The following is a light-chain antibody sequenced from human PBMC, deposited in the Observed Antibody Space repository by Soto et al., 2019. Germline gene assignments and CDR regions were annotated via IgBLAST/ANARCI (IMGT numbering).Light chain of an antibody. V-gene: IGKV3-15*01. J-gene: IGKJ4*01. CDR3: QQYNEWPLT. CDR2: GAS. Sequence: EIVMTQSPGTLSVSPGERATLSCRASQRVSSDLAWYQQKPGQAPRVLIYGASTRATGIPARFSGTGSGTEFTLTISSLQSEDFAVYYCQQYNEWPLTFGGGTKVDIK. CDR1: QRVSSD.